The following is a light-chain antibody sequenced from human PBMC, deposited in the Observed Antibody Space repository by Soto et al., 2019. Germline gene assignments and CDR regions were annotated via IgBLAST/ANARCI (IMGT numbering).Light chain of an antibody. J-gene: IGLJ2*01. CDR3: QSYDSSLSVV. Sequence: QSVLTQPHSVSGAPGQRVTISCTWSSSNIGAGYDVHWYQQLPGTAPKLLIYGNSNRPSGVPDRFSGAKSGTSASLTITGRQAEDEGDYYCQSYDSSLSVVFGGGTKLTVL. V-gene: IGLV1-40*01. CDR2: GNS. CDR1: SSNIGAGYD.